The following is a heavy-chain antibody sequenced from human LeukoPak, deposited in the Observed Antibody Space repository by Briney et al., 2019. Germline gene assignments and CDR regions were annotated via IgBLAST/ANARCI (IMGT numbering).Heavy chain of an antibody. CDR1: RITLSDYG. J-gene: IGHJ4*02. Sequence: PGGTLRLSCAVSRITLSDYGMSWVPQAPGRGVEWGVGTSDSGGSTNSADSVKGRFTMSSDNRQNTLYLQMNSLRAEDTAVYFCAERGVVIRVILVGFHKEAYYFDSWGQGALVTVSS. D-gene: IGHD3-22*01. CDR2: TSDSGGST. V-gene: IGHV3-23*01. CDR3: AERGVVIRVILVGFHKEAYYFDS.